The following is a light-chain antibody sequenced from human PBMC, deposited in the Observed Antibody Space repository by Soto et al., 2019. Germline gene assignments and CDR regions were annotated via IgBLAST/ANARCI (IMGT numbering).Light chain of an antibody. CDR2: QVT. CDR1: ASDIGNYNW. V-gene: IGLV2-23*02. CDR3: CSYAGRNSWV. J-gene: IGLJ3*02. Sequence: QSALTQPASVSGSPGQSITISCTGTASDIGNYNWVSWYQQHPGKAPKVLIYQVTSRPSGVSNRFSASKSGTTASLTISGLEAEDEADYYCCSYAGRNSWVFGGGTKLTVL.